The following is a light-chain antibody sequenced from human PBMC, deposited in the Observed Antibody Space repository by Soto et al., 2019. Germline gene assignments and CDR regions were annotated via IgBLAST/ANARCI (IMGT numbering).Light chain of an antibody. CDR3: QQSYTTPYT. CDR2: TAS. V-gene: IGKV1-39*01. Sequence: DIQMTQSPSSLSVSVGDRVTITCRASQSISNFVNWYQQKPGKAPRLLIYTASSLQSGVPPRFSGSRSGADFTLTVSSLQPEDFATYYCQQSYTTPYTFGQGTKLDIK. J-gene: IGKJ2*01. CDR1: QSISNF.